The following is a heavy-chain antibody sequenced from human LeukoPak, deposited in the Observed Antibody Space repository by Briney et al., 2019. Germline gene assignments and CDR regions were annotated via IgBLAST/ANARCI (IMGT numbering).Heavy chain of an antibody. Sequence: SVKVSCKASGGTFSTYAISWVRQAPGQGLEWMGRIIPILGKPNYAQKFQGRVTITADKSTSTAYMEVSSLRSEDTAVYYCAREGYYYGNGGSMDYYYYGMDVWGQGTTVTVSS. CDR2: IIPILGKP. J-gene: IGHJ6*02. D-gene: IGHD3-10*01. V-gene: IGHV1-69*04. CDR3: AREGYYYGNGGSMDYYYYGMDV. CDR1: GGTFSTYA.